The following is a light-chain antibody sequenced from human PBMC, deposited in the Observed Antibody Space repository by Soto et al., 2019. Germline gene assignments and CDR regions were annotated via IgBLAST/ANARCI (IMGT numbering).Light chain of an antibody. Sequence: DIQLTQSPSTLSASVGDRVTITCRASQFFSIWLAWYQQKPGKAPKLLIYKASSLESGVPSRFSGRGSGTEFTLTISSLQPDDFAAYYCQQYNDYSPRTFGQGTKVEIK. CDR2: KAS. CDR3: QQYNDYSPRT. J-gene: IGKJ1*01. V-gene: IGKV1-5*03. CDR1: QFFSIW.